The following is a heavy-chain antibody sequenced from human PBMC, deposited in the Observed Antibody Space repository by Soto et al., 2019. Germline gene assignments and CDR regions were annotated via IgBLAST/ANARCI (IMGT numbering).Heavy chain of an antibody. D-gene: IGHD5-12*01. CDR3: ATDPNPYRVYHPNFLVY. J-gene: IGHJ4*01. CDR1: GFTFSSYG. Sequence: QVQLVESGGGVVQPGRSLRLCCAASGFTFSSYGMHWVRQAPGKGLECVAVIWYDGSNKYYAGSVKGRFTISRDNSKNTLHLPVDGLEGKDTAVYYCATDPNPYRVYHPNFLVYWRQGTLVTVSS. CDR2: IWYDGSNK. V-gene: IGHV3-33*01.